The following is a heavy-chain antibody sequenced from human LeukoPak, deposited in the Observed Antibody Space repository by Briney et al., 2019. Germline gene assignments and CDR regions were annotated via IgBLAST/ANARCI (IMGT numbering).Heavy chain of an antibody. J-gene: IGHJ4*02. CDR2: IYQSGST. Sequence: SETLSLTCTVSGYSIANGYQWAWIRQPPGKRLEWIGSIYQSGSTYDNLSLKSRLTMSVDTSKNQFSLKMRSVTAADTAIYYCARSEINDYMRFWGQGILVTASS. D-gene: IGHD4-11*01. CDR3: ARSEINDYMRF. V-gene: IGHV4-38-2*02. CDR1: GYSIANGYQ.